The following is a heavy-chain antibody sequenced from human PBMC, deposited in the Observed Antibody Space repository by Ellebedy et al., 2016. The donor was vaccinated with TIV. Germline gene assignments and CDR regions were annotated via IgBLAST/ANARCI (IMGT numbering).Heavy chain of an antibody. CDR2: IYYGDFL. CDR1: GASISSGGYY. J-gene: IGHJ4*02. D-gene: IGHD4-17*01. Sequence: SETLSLTXSVSGASISSGGYYWTWIRQHPGKGLEWIGYIYYGDFLNYSPSLKSRVTISVDTSKNQFSLKLRSVTAADTAVYYCARDGRSGPVTHWGQGILVTVSS. CDR3: ARDGRSGPVTH. V-gene: IGHV4-31*03.